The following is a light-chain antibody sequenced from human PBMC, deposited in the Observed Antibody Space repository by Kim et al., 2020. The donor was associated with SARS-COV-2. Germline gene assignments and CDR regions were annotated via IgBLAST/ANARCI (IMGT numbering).Light chain of an antibody. Sequence: SVTISCTGINTDLGGYIYVSWYRQHPGKAPELMIYDGNKRPSGVPDRFSGSKSGSTASLTISGLQADEEADYYCCSYAGSYTSVLFGGGTQLTVL. J-gene: IGLJ2*01. CDR3: CSYAGSYTSVL. V-gene: IGLV2-11*01. CDR2: DGN. CDR1: NTDLGGYIY.